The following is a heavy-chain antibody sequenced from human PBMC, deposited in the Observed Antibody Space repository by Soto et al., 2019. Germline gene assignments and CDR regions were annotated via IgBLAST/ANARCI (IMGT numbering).Heavy chain of an antibody. CDR1: GYTFTTYG. CDR3: AVGPASGEFDY. D-gene: IGHD3-3*01. Sequence: GASVQFSCKASGYTFTTYGMHWVRQAPGQRLEWMGWVNTGNGNTAYSQKFQGRVTITRDTSASTGYMEVSSLSSEDMAVYYCAVGPASGEFDYWGQGTLVTVSS. V-gene: IGHV1-3*04. J-gene: IGHJ4*02. CDR2: VNTGNGNT.